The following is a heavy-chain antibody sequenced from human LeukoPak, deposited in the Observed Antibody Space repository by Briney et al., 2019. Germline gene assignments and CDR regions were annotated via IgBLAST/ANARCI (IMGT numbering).Heavy chain of an antibody. CDR3: ARHFGSGSGSYYNLYGYYYYYMDV. J-gene: IGHJ6*03. V-gene: IGHV5-51*01. Sequence: GESLKISCKGSGYSFTNYWIGWVRQTPGKGLEWMGIIHPGDSDTRYSPPFQSHVTIAADKSISTAYLQWSSLKASDTAIYYCARHFGSGSGSYYNLYGYYYYYMDVWGKGTTVTVSS. CDR1: GYSFTNYW. CDR2: IHPGDSDT. D-gene: IGHD3-10*01.